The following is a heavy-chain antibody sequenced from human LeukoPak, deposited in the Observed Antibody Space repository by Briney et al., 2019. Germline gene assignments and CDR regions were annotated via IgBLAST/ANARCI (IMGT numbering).Heavy chain of an antibody. Sequence: SETLSLTCTVSGGSISSYYWSWIRQPAGKGLEWIGRIYTSGSTNYNPSLKSRVTMSVDTSKNQFSLKLSSVTAADTAAYYCARWELLRVHGAFDIWGQGTMVTVSS. CDR1: GGSISSYY. J-gene: IGHJ3*02. D-gene: IGHD1-26*01. CDR2: IYTSGST. V-gene: IGHV4-4*07. CDR3: ARWELLRVHGAFDI.